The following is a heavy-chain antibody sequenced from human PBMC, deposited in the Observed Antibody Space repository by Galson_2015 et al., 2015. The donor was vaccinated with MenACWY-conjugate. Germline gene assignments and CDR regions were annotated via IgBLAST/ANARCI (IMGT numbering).Heavy chain of an antibody. CDR2: ITSDGSGT. D-gene: IGHD4-23*01. V-gene: IGHV3-74*01. CDR3: ARHAGPIRWFREKAFDI. CDR1: GFTFSNFW. Sequence: SLRLSCAASGFTFSNFWMHWVRQAPGKGLVWVSHITSDGSGTSYADSVKGRFTISRDSAKTTLYLQMNSLRAEDTAVYYCARHAGPIRWFREKAFDIWGQGTTVTVSS. J-gene: IGHJ3*02.